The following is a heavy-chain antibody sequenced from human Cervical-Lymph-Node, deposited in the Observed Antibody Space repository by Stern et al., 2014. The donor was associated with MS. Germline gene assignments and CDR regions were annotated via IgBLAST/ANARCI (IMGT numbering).Heavy chain of an antibody. CDR2: ISAESGNT. CDR1: GYTFTTYG. V-gene: IGHV1-18*01. Sequence: VHLVASGTEVKKPGASVLVSCKASGYTFTTYGITWVRQAPGQGLEWMGWISAESGNTKYAQKFQDRVTMTRDTTTGTAYMEVRSLRSEDTAVYYCARDKMHAFDYWGQGTQVTVPS. CDR3: ARDKMHAFDY. J-gene: IGHJ4*02. D-gene: IGHD2-8*01.